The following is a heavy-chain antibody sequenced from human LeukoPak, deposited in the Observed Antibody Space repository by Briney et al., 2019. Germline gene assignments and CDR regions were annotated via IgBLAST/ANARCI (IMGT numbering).Heavy chain of an antibody. CDR2: INQDGSEK. V-gene: IGHV3-7*02. CDR3: ARHTVSDDAFDI. Sequence: PGGSLRLSCAASGFAFSSYWMSWVRQAPGKGLEWVANINQDGSEKYYVDSVKGRFTISRDNAKNSLYLQMNSLKDEDTSVYYCARHTVSDDAFDIWGQGTMVSVSS. D-gene: IGHD2-8*02. J-gene: IGHJ3*02. CDR1: GFAFSSYW.